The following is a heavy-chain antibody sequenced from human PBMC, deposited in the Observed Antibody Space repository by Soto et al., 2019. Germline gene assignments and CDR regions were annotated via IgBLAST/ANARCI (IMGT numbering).Heavy chain of an antibody. CDR1: GFTFSSYA. V-gene: IGHV3-23*01. D-gene: IGHD3-3*02. J-gene: IGHJ5*02. CDR2: FRGSGGST. Sequence: EVQLLESGGGLVQPGGSLRLSCAASGFTFSSYAMSWVRQAPGKGLEWVSAFRGSGGSTYYADSVKARFTISRDNSKNTLYLHRNSLGAEDTSVYYGPKDHFLELAMTIARWWFDPWGQGTLVTVSS. CDR3: PKDHFLELAMTIARWWFDP.